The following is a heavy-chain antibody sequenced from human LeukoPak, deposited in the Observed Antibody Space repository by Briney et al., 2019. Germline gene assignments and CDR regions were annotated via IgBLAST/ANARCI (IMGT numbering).Heavy chain of an antibody. Sequence: ASETLSLTCTVSGGSISSSSYYWGWIRQPPGKGLEWIGSIYYSGSTYYNPSLKSRVTISVDTSKNQFSLKLSSVTAADTAVYYCATRPYGDYPFDIWGQGTMVTVSS. CDR3: ATRPYGDYPFDI. J-gene: IGHJ3*02. D-gene: IGHD4-17*01. V-gene: IGHV4-39*01. CDR2: IYYSGST. CDR1: GGSISSSSYY.